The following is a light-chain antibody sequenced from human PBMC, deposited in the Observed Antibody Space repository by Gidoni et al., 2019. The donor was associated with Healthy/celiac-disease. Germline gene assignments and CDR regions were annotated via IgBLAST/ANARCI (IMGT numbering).Light chain of an antibody. J-gene: IGKJ2*01. CDR3: QQRSDWPLYT. CDR2: DAS. V-gene: IGKV3-11*01. Sequence: EIVLTQSPATLSLSPGERATLSCRASQSVSSYLAWYQQKPGQAPRLLIYDASNRATGIPARCSGSGSGTDFTLTISSLVPEDFAVYYCQQRSDWPLYTFGQGTKLEIK. CDR1: QSVSSY.